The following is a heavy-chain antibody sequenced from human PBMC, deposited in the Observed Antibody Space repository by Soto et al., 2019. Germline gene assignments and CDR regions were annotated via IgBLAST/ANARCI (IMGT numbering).Heavy chain of an antibody. D-gene: IGHD3-22*01. Sequence: PVGSLRLSGAASGFTFSRYSMNWVRQAPGKGLEWVSSISSSSSYIYYADSVKGRFTISRDNAKNSLYLQMNSLRAEDTAVYYCAREWYYYDSSGYYYFDYWGQGTLVTVSS. CDR1: GFTFSRYS. CDR3: AREWYYYDSSGYYYFDY. V-gene: IGHV3-21*01. CDR2: ISSSSSYI. J-gene: IGHJ4*02.